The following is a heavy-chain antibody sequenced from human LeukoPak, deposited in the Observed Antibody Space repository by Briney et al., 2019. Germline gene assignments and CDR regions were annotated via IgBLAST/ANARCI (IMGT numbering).Heavy chain of an antibody. CDR1: GGSISSYY. J-gene: IGHJ5*02. Sequence: PSETLSLTCTVSGGSISSYYWSWIRQPPGKGLEWIGRVYTSGSSNYNPSLKSRVTISVDTSKNQFSLKLSSVTAADTAVYYCARDYDILTGYPTTVAFDPWGQGTLVTVSS. CDR3: ARDYDILTGYPTTVAFDP. V-gene: IGHV4-4*08. CDR2: VYTSGSS. D-gene: IGHD3-9*01.